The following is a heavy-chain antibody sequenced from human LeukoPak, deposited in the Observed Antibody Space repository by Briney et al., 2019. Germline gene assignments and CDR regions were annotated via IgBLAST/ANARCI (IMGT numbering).Heavy chain of an antibody. CDR1: GGSFSDYY. CDR3: ARDFDSSGYYPFY. CDR2: INQSGST. J-gene: IGHJ4*02. D-gene: IGHD3-22*01. Sequence: SETLTLTCAVSGGSFSDYYWSWIRQSPGRGLEWIGEINQSGSTDYNPSLKGRVIISMDTSKTQFSLNLSSVTAADTAVYYCARDFDSSGYYPFYWGQGTPVTVSS. V-gene: IGHV4-34*01.